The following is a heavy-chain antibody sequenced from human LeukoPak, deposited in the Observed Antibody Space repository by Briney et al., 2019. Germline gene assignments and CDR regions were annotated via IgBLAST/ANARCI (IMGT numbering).Heavy chain of an antibody. CDR1: GYTFTGYY. CDR3: SRRGGGSGGNWFDP. Sequence: ASVKVSCKASGYTFTGYYMHWERQAPGQGLEWMGWINPNSGGTNYAQKFQGRVTMTRDTSISTAYMELSRLRSDDTAVYYWSRRGGGSGGNWFDPWGQGTLVTVSS. V-gene: IGHV1-2*02. J-gene: IGHJ5*02. D-gene: IGHD3-10*01. CDR2: INPNSGGT.